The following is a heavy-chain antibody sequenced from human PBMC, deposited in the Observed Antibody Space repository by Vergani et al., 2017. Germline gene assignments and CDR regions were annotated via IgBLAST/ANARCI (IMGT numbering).Heavy chain of an antibody. CDR3: ARGGVVVXAATPPYYYYGMDV. D-gene: IGHD2-15*01. Sequence: EVQLVESGGGLVKPGGSLRLSCAASGFTFSSYSMNWVRQAPGKGLEWVSSISSSSSYIYYADSVKGRFTISRDNAKNSLYLQMNSLRAEDTAVYYCARGGVVVXAATPPYYYYGMDVWGQGTTVTVSS. J-gene: IGHJ6*02. CDR2: ISSSSSYI. V-gene: IGHV3-21*01. CDR1: GFTFSSYS.